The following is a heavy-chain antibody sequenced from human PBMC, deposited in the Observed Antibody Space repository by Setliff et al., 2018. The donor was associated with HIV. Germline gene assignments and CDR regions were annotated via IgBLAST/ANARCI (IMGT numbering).Heavy chain of an antibody. CDR3: ARVEAKVRGATYGMDV. D-gene: IGHD3-10*01. CDR1: GGSISSGDYY. V-gene: IGHV4-30-4*02. J-gene: IGHJ6*02. Sequence: SETLSLTCTVSGGSISSGDYYWSWIRQPPGKGLEWIGYIYYSGSTYYNPSLKSRVTISVDTSKNQFSLKLSSVTAADTAVYYCARVEAKVRGATYGMDVWGHGTTVTVS. CDR2: IYYSGST.